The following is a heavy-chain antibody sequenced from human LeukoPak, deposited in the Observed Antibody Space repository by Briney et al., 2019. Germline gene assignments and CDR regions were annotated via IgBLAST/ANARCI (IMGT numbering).Heavy chain of an antibody. CDR2: FDPEDGET. V-gene: IGHV1-24*01. D-gene: IGHD5-18*01. J-gene: IGHJ6*03. CDR3: ATGKYSYGHPFSMDV. CDR1: GYTLTELS. Sequence: GASVTVSCKVSGYTLTELSMHWVRQAPGKGLEWMGGFDPEDGETIYAQKFQGRVTMTEDTSTDTAYMELSSLRSEDTAVYYCATGKYSYGHPFSMDVWGKGTTVTVSS.